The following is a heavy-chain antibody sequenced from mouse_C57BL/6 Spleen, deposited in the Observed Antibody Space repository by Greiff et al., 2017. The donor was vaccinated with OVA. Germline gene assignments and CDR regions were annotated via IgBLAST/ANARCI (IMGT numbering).Heavy chain of an antibody. CDR1: GFTFSDYG. J-gene: IGHJ2*01. Sequence: DVKLVESGGGLVKPGGSLKLSCAASGFTFSDYGMHWVRQAPEKGLEWVAYISRGSSTIYYADTVKGRFTISRDNAKNTLFLQMPSLRSEDTAVYYCARPRIYYYNFDYWGQGTTLTVSS. CDR2: ISRGSSTI. CDR3: ARPRIYYYNFDY. D-gene: IGHD2-1*01. V-gene: IGHV5-17*01.